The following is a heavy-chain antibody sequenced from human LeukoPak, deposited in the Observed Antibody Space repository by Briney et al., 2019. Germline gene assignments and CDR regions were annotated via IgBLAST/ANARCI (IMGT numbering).Heavy chain of an antibody. V-gene: IGHV3-11*01. D-gene: IGHD7-27*01. CDR1: GFTFSDCY. CDR3: ARGVGSLTDFDY. J-gene: IGHJ4*02. CDR2: ISSSGTTI. Sequence: NPGGSLRLSCAASGFTFSDCYMSWIRQAPGKGLEWVSYISSSGTTIYYADSVKGRFTISRDNAKNSLYMQMNSLRAEDTAVYYCARGVGSLTDFDYWGQGTLVTVSS.